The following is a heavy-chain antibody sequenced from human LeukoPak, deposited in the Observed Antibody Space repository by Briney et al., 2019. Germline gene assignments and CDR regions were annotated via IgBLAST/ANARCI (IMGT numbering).Heavy chain of an antibody. J-gene: IGHJ4*02. Sequence: GGSLRLSCAASGFTFSDYYMSWIRQAPGKGLEWGSYISSSGSTIYYADSVKGRFTISRDNSKNTLYLQMNSLRAEDTAVYYCAKDHTRPYYYDSSGTSYYFDYWGQGTLVTVSS. CDR2: ISSSGSTI. CDR3: AKDHTRPYYYDSSGTSYYFDY. CDR1: GFTFSDYY. V-gene: IGHV3-11*01. D-gene: IGHD3-22*01.